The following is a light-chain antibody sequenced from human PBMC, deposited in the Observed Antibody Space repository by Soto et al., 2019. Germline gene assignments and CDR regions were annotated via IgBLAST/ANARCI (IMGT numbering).Light chain of an antibody. CDR2: GVS. CDR1: SSDVGGYNY. CDR3: SSYRSTGSHVV. V-gene: IGLV2-14*01. J-gene: IGLJ2*01. Sequence: QSALTQPASVSGSPGQSITISCTGTSSDVGGYNYVSCYQQHPGKAPKMMIYGVSNRPSGVSNRFSGSKSGNTASLTISFLQAEDEADYYCSSYRSTGSHVVFCGGTKLTVL.